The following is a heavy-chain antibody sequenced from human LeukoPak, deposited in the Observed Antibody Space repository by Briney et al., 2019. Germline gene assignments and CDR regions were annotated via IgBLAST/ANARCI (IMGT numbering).Heavy chain of an antibody. CDR3: TGGVESGNYLHY. CDR2: IKSKTDGGTT. Sequence: GGSLRLSCAASGFTFSNAKMSWVRQAPGKGLEWVGRIKSKTDGGTTDYAAPVKGRFTISRDDSQNTLYLQMITLETEDTAVYYCTGGVESGNYLHYWGQGTLVTVSS. J-gene: IGHJ4*02. D-gene: IGHD3-3*01. CDR1: GFTFSNAK. V-gene: IGHV3-15*01.